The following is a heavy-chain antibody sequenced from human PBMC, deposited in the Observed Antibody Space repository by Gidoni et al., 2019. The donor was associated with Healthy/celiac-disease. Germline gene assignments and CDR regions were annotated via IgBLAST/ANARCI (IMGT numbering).Heavy chain of an antibody. Sequence: QVQLVESGGGVFQPGRSLRLSCAASGFTFSSYGMHWVRQAPGKGLEWVAVISYDGSNKYYADSVKGRFTISRDNSKNTLYLQMNSLRAEDTAVYYCAKAPRRYCSGGSCYSGYFDYWGQGTLVTVSS. D-gene: IGHD2-15*01. V-gene: IGHV3-30*18. CDR1: GFTFSSYG. CDR3: AKAPRRYCSGGSCYSGYFDY. CDR2: ISYDGSNK. J-gene: IGHJ4*02.